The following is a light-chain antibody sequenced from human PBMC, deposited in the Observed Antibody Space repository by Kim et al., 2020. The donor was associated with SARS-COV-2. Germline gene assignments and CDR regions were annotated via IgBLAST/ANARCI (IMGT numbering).Light chain of an antibody. Sequence: QSVLTQPPSVSGAPGQRVTISCTGSSSNIGAGYDVHWYQQLPGTAPKLLIYVNDNRPSGVPDRFSGSKSGTSASLAITGLQAEDEADYYCQYYDSSLSGVVFGGGTQLTVL. CDR1: SSNIGAGYD. J-gene: IGLJ2*01. CDR2: VND. V-gene: IGLV1-40*01. CDR3: QYYDSSLSGVV.